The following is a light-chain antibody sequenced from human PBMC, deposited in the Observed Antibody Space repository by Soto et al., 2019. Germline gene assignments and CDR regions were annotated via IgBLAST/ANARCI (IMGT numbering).Light chain of an antibody. Sequence: EIVMTQSPATLSVSQGERATLSCRASQSVSSNLAWYQQKPGQAPRLLIYGASTRATGIPARFSGRGSGTEFTLTISSLQSEDSAVYYCQQYNNWPPWTFGQGTKVEIK. CDR2: GAS. J-gene: IGKJ1*01. CDR1: QSVSSN. V-gene: IGKV3-15*01. CDR3: QQYNNWPPWT.